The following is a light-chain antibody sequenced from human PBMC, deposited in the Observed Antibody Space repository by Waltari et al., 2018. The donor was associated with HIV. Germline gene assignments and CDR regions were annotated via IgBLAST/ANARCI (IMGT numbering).Light chain of an antibody. Sequence: QSVLTQPPSVSGAPAQRVTISCTGSSSHIAAGYDVHWYQQLPGTAPKLLIYGNTNRPSGVPDRFSGSKSGTSPSLAITGLQAEDEADYYCQSYDSSLTGSVFGGGTKLTVL. CDR3: QSYDSSLTGSV. CDR2: GNT. J-gene: IGLJ2*01. V-gene: IGLV1-40*01. CDR1: SSHIAAGYD.